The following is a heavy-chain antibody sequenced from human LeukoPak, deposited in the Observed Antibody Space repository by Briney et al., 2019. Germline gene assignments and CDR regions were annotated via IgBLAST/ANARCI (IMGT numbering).Heavy chain of an antibody. CDR2: IWSDGSNK. CDR1: GFTFSSYP. D-gene: IGHD3-22*01. Sequence: PGRSLRLSCAASGFTFSSYPMHWVRQAPGKGLEWVTVIWSDGSNKYYADSVKGRFTISRDNSKNTLYLQMNSLRAEDTAVYYCVRGYYAGRGHHFEYWGQGTLVTVSS. J-gene: IGHJ4*02. CDR3: VRGYYAGRGHHFEY. V-gene: IGHV3-33*08.